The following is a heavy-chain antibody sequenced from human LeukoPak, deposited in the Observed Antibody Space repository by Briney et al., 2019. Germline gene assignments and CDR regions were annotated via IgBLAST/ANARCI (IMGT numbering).Heavy chain of an antibody. D-gene: IGHD6-13*01. Sequence: GASVKVSCKASGYTFTGYYMHWVRQAPGQGLEWMGWINPNSGGTSYAQKFQGRVTMTRDTSISTAYMELSRLRSDDTAVYYCARARGIAAAGTILYWGQGTLVTVSS. CDR3: ARARGIAAAGTILY. V-gene: IGHV1-2*02. CDR2: INPNSGGT. J-gene: IGHJ4*02. CDR1: GYTFTGYY.